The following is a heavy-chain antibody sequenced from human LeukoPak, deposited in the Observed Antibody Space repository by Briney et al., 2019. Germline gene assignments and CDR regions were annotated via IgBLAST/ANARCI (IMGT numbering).Heavy chain of an antibody. CDR2: IGNSGSSM. CDR1: GFTFSDFY. Sequence: PGGSLRLSCAASGFTFSDFYMNWIRQAPGKGLEWLSYIGNSGSSMYYADSVKGRFTISRDNAKNSLYLQMNSLRAEDTAVYYCARGGASSSWLTFWGQGTLVTVSS. V-gene: IGHV3-11*01. J-gene: IGHJ4*02. D-gene: IGHD6-13*01. CDR3: ARGGASSSWLTF.